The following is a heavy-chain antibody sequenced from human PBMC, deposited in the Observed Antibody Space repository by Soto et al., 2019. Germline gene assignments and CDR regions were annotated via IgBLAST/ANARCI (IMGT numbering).Heavy chain of an antibody. CDR3: ARGTSWQLPFDY. D-gene: IGHD6-13*01. V-gene: IGHV4-59*01. J-gene: IGHJ4*02. Sequence: SETLSLTCTVSSDSISSYYWSWIRQPPGKRLEWIGYISYSGSTDYNPSLKSRVTISGDTSKNQFSLKVSSVTAADTAVYYCARGTSWQLPFDYWGQGTLVTV. CDR2: ISYSGST. CDR1: SDSISSYY.